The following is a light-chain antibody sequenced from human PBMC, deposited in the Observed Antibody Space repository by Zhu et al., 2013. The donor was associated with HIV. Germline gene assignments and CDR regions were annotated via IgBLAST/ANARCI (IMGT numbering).Light chain of an antibody. V-gene: IGKV1-5*03. CDR1: QSISSW. Sequence: DIQMTQSPSTLSASVGDRVTITCRASQSISSWLAWYQQKPGKAPQLLIYSSSTLEGGVPSRFSGSGSGAEFTLTISSLQPEDFATYYCHQPYTYPFTFGPGTKVDIK. J-gene: IGKJ3*01. CDR3: HQPYTYPFT. CDR2: SSS.